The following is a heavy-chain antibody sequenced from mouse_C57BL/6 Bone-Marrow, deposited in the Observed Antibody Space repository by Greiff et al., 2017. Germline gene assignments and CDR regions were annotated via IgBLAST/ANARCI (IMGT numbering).Heavy chain of an antibody. Sequence: EVKLEESGGGLVKPGGSLKLSCAASGFTFSSYAMSWVRQSPEKRLEWVAEISSGGSYTYYPDTVTGRFTISGDNAKNTLYLEMSSLRSEDTAMYYCAMVFITTATRAMDYWGQGTSVTVSS. CDR2: ISSGGSYT. D-gene: IGHD1-2*01. CDR1: GFTFSSYA. V-gene: IGHV5-9-4*01. J-gene: IGHJ4*01. CDR3: AMVFITTATRAMDY.